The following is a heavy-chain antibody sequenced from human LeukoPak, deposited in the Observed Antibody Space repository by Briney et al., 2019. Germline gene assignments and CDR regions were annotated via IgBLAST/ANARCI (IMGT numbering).Heavy chain of an antibody. CDR1: GFTFSSYA. J-gene: IGHJ6*02. CDR2: ISSNGGST. D-gene: IGHD5-12*01. CDR3: ARDIVATTYKYYYGMDV. V-gene: IGHV3-64*01. Sequence: GGSLRLSCAASGFTFSSYAMHWVRQAPGKGLEYVSAISSNGGSTYYANSVKGRSTISRDNSKNTLYLQMGSLRAEDMAVYYCARDIVATTYKYYYGMDVWGQGTTVTVSS.